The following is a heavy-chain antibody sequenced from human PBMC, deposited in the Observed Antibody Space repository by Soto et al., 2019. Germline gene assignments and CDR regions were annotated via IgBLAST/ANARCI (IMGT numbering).Heavy chain of an antibody. D-gene: IGHD3-16*01. Sequence: LRLSCAVSGFNVRSYWMSWVRQAPGKGLEWVASIKEDGSEIYYLQSVRGRFAIPRDSAGNALQLAMNYLSAEDTATYFCARDIGFDYVNWRQGTLVTVSS. J-gene: IGHJ4*02. CDR3: ARDIGFDYVN. CDR2: IKEDGSEI. V-gene: IGHV3-7*01. CDR1: GFNVRSYW.